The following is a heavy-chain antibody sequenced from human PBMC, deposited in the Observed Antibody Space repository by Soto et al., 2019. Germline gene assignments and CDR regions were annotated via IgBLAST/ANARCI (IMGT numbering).Heavy chain of an antibody. V-gene: IGHV4-39*01. Sequence: SETLSLTCTVSGGSISSSSYYWGWIRQPPGKGLEWIGSIYYSGSTYYNPSLKSRVTISVDTSKNQFSLKLSSVTAADTAVYYCAILSRVDYYDSSGYYTLGWFDPWGQGTLVTVSS. CDR3: AILSRVDYYDSSGYYTLGWFDP. J-gene: IGHJ5*02. CDR2: IYYSGST. D-gene: IGHD3-22*01. CDR1: GGSISSSSYY.